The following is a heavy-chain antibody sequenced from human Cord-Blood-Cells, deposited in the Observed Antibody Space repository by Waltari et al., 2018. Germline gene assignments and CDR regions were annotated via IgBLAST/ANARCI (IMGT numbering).Heavy chain of an antibody. CDR1: GGPFSGYY. J-gene: IGHJ4*02. CDR3: ACLASTMITTY. V-gene: IGHV4-34*01. Sequence: QVQLQQWGAGLLKPSETLSLTCAVYGGPFSGYYWSWIRQPPGKGLEWIGEINHSGSTNYNPSLKSRVTISVDTSKNQFSLKLSSVTAADTAVYYCACLASTMITTYWGQGTLVTVSS. D-gene: IGHD3-22*01. CDR2: INHSGST.